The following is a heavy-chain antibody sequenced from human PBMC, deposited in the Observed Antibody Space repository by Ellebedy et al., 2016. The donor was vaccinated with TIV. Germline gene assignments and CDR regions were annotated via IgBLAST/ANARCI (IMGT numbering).Heavy chain of an antibody. CDR2: INTDTGNT. Sequence: AASVKVSCKASGYTFALYTMQWVRQAPGQRLEWLGWINTDTGNTEYSQNFQGRVTFTADKSTSTAYMELSSLRSEDAALYYCATDGGSAEVERRETLSYWGLGTLVTVSS. V-gene: IGHV1-3*04. CDR3: ATDGGSAEVERRETLSY. D-gene: IGHD3-16*01. CDR1: GYTFALYT. J-gene: IGHJ4*02.